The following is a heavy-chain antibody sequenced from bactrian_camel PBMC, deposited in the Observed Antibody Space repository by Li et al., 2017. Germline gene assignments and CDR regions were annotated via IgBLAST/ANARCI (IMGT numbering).Heavy chain of an antibody. CDR3: AKDPFYGGAWHPGLTDVGY. Sequence: VQLVESGGDFVQPGGSLTLSCTASGFFFSAYAMSWVRQAPGKGLEWVSSIHDSSNGETTYSADSVKGRFTISRDNAKRTLYLQLNSLKTEDTAMYYCAKDPFYGGAWHPGLTDVGYWGQGTQVTVS. V-gene: IGHV3S31*01. CDR2: IHDSSNGETT. J-gene: IGHJ6*01. D-gene: IGHD7*01. CDR1: GFFFSAYA.